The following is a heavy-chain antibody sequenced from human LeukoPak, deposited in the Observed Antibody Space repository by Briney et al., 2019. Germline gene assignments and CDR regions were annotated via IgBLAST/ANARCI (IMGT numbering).Heavy chain of an antibody. D-gene: IGHD6-6*01. CDR3: AREYSSLPSV. CDR2: IYSGGTT. V-gene: IGHV3-66*01. J-gene: IGHJ6*02. CDR1: GFTVSSIY. Sequence: GGSLRLSCAASGFTVSSIYMSWVRQAPGKGLEWVSVIYSGGTTQYADSVKGRFTVSRDNSKNTLYLQMNSLRAEDTAVYYCAREYSSLPSVWGQGTTVTASS.